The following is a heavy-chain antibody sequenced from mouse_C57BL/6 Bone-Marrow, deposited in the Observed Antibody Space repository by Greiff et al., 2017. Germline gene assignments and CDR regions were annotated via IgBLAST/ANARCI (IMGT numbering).Heavy chain of an antibody. J-gene: IGHJ3*01. CDR2: ISYDGSN. D-gene: IGHD1-1*01. CDR3: ASDYYAAY. V-gene: IGHV3-6*01. Sequence: ESGPGLVKLSQSLPLTCSVTGYSITSGYHWNWIRQLPGNKLEWMGYISYDGSNNYNPSLKTRISITRDTSKNQFILKLNSVTAEDTATYYCASDYYAAYWGQGPLVTVSA. CDR1: GYSITSGYH.